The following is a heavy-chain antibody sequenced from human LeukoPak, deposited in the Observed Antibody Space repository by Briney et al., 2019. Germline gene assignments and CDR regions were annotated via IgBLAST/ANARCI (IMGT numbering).Heavy chain of an antibody. CDR1: GFTFSSYS. V-gene: IGHV3-33*08. CDR3: ARDPMTAAGSKDGMDV. J-gene: IGHJ6*02. D-gene: IGHD6-13*01. Sequence: GGSLRLSCAASGFTFSSYSMNWVRQAPGKGLEWVAVIWYDGSIKFYVDSVKGRFTISRDNSKNTLYLQMNSLRAEDTAVYYCARDPMTAAGSKDGMDVWGQGTTVTVSS. CDR2: IWYDGSIK.